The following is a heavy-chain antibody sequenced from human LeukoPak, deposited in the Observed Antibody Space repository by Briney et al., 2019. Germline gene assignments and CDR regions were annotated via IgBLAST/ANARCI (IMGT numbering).Heavy chain of an antibody. D-gene: IGHD6-19*01. J-gene: IGHJ4*02. Sequence: PGGSLRLSCAASGFTFTTYSMHWVRQTPGKGLEWVAVISYDGNNKFYEDSLKGRFTISRDNSKNTLYLEMNSLRAEDTAVYYCARDLSNGGSFDYWGQGTQVTVSS. V-gene: IGHV3-30-3*01. CDR3: ARDLSNGGSFDY. CDR2: ISYDGNNK. CDR1: GFTFTTYS.